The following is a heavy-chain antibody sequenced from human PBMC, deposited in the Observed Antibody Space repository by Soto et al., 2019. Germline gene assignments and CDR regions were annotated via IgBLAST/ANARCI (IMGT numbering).Heavy chain of an antibody. J-gene: IGHJ6*02. D-gene: IGHD3-3*01. CDR2: IIPIFNTT. Sequence: QVQLVQSGAEVKKPGSSVKVSCEASGGTFSTYPITWVRQAPGQGLEWMGGIIPIFNTTDYPQKFQGRVTIIADESTSTAYMELSSLTFEDTAVYYCARVLEVLRFEVDYHDYYGMDVWGQGTSVIVSS. CDR1: GGTFSTYP. V-gene: IGHV1-69*01. CDR3: ARVLEVLRFEVDYHDYYGMDV.